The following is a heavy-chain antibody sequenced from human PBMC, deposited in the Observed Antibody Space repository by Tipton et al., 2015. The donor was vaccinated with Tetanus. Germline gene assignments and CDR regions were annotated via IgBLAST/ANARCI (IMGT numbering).Heavy chain of an antibody. CDR1: GFTFSSYG. Sequence: SLRLSCAASGFTFSSYGIHWVRQAPGKGLEWVAFISHDGRDKVYRDSVKGRFTISRDNAKNSLFLQMNSLRAEDTAVYYCSKGIWSSGWYNFDYWGQGTLVTVSS. V-gene: IGHV3-30*18. J-gene: IGHJ4*02. CDR2: ISHDGRDK. D-gene: IGHD6-19*01. CDR3: SKGIWSSGWYNFDY.